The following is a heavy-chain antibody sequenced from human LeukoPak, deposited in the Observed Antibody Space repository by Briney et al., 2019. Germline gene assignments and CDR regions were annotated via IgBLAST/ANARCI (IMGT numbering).Heavy chain of an antibody. V-gene: IGHV1-18*01. CDR3: ARVTCSSSSCYNDFDQ. J-gene: IGHJ4*02. CDR1: GYTFTSYG. CDR2: ISAYNGNT. Sequence: GASVKVSCKASGYTFTSYGISWARQAPGQGLEWMGWISAYNGNTNYAQKLQGRVTMTTDTSTRIAYMELRSLRSDDTAVYYCARVTCSSSSCYNDFDQWGQGTLVTVSS. D-gene: IGHD2-2*02.